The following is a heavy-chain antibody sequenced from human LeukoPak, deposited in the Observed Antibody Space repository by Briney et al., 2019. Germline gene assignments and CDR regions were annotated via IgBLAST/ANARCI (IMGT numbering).Heavy chain of an antibody. Sequence: GGSLRLSCASSGFSFSSYWMYWVRQAPGKGLEWVSAISGSGGSTFYADSVKGRFTISRDNSKNTLDLQMNSLRAEDTAIYYCAKDSSGYYYYYGYWGQGTLVTVSS. CDR3: AKDSSGYYYYYGY. D-gene: IGHD3-22*01. CDR1: GFSFSSYW. CDR2: ISGSGGST. V-gene: IGHV3-23*01. J-gene: IGHJ4*02.